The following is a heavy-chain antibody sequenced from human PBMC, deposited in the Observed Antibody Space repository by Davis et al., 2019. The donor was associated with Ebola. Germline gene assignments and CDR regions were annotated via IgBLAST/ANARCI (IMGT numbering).Heavy chain of an antibody. D-gene: IGHD1-26*01. V-gene: IGHV1-2*02. CDR2: INPNSGGT. CDR1: GYTFTGYY. J-gene: IGHJ3*02. Sequence: ASVKVSCKASGYTFTGYYMHWVRQAPGQGLEWMGWINPNSGGTNYAQKFQGRVTITADESTSTAYMELSSLRSEDTAVYYCARRATKTGGDAFDIWGQGTMVTVSS. CDR3: ARRATKTGGDAFDI.